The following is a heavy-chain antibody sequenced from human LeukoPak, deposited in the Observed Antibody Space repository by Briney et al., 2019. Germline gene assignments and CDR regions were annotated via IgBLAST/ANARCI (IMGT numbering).Heavy chain of an antibody. CDR1: GFTFSGYS. J-gene: IGHJ4*02. Sequence: GGSLRLSCAASGFTFSGYSMNWVRQAPGMGLEWVSYISSSSSYVYYADSVKGRFTISRDNAKNSLYLQMISLRAEDTAVYYCARGPSRDGYNIFDYWGQGTLVTVSS. CDR2: ISSSSSYV. V-gene: IGHV3-21*04. D-gene: IGHD5-24*01. CDR3: ARGPSRDGYNIFDY.